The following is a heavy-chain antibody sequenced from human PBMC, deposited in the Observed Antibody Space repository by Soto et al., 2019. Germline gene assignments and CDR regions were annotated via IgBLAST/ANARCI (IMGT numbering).Heavy chain of an antibody. CDR2: IKQDGSEK. V-gene: IGHV3-7*05. D-gene: IGHD3-22*01. CDR3: ARDFSYGDSSGYSLFDY. Sequence: GGSLRLSCAASGFTFSSYWMSWVRQAPGKGLEWVANIKQDGSEKYYVDSVKGRFTISRDNAKNSLYLQMNSLRAEDTAVYYCARDFSYGDSSGYSLFDYWGQGTLVTVSS. J-gene: IGHJ4*02. CDR1: GFTFSSYW.